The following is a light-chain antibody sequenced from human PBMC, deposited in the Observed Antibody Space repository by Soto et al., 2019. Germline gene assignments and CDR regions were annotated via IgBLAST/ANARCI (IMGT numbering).Light chain of an antibody. CDR1: SSDVGAYNY. J-gene: IGLJ3*02. Sequence: QYALTQPASVSGSPGQSITISCTGTSSDVGAYNYVSWYQQLPDKAPKLMIYDVTYRPSGVSNRFSGSKSGNTASLTISGLQAEDEADYFCSSYTTSSTLVFGGGTKLTVL. CDR2: DVT. V-gene: IGLV2-14*03. CDR3: SSYTTSSTLV.